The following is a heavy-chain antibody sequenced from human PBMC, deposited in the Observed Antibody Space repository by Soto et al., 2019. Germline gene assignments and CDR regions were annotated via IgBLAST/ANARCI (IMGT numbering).Heavy chain of an antibody. Sequence: GGSLRLSCAASGFTFSSYSMNWVRQAPGKGLEWVSSISSSSSYIYYADSVKGRFTISRDKAKNSMYLQMNSLRAEDTAVYYCARGVAVASTVVRFDPWGQGTLVTVSS. V-gene: IGHV3-21*01. CDR2: ISSSSSYI. CDR3: ARGVAVASTVVRFDP. J-gene: IGHJ5*02. D-gene: IGHD6-19*01. CDR1: GFTFSSYS.